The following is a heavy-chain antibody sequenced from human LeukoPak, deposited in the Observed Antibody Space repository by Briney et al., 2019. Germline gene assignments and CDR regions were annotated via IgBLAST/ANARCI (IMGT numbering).Heavy chain of an antibody. J-gene: IGHJ4*02. CDR2: ISGSDDRT. CDR1: GFTFSSYV. V-gene: IGHV3-23*01. CDR3: AKVQRSDFDMNFDS. Sequence: GGSLRLSCAASGFTFSSYVMNWLRQAPGEGLDWVSTISGSDDRTFYADSVKGRFTISRDNSKNTVYLQMNSLRAGDTAVYYCAKVQRSDFDMNFDSWGQGTLVTVSS. D-gene: IGHD5-12*01.